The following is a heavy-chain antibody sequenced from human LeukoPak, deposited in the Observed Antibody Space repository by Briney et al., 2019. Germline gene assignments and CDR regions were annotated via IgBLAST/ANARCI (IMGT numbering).Heavy chain of an antibody. Sequence: GASAKVSCKASGYTFTSYYMHWVRQAPGQGLEWMGVSNPSGVGTNYAQKFQGRVTMTRDTSTTTVYMELSSLRSEDTAVYYCAREESGGYFDYWGQGTLVTVSS. CDR1: GYTFTSYY. CDR3: AREESGGYFDY. CDR2: SNPSGVGT. D-gene: IGHD2-8*02. J-gene: IGHJ4*02. V-gene: IGHV1-46*01.